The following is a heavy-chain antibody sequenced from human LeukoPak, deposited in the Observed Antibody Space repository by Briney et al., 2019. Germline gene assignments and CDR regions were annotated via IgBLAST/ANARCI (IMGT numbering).Heavy chain of an antibody. CDR2: IIPILGIA. V-gene: IGHV1-69*04. CDR1: GGTFSSYT. CDR3: ARDGQQLVRFLY. Sequence: SVKVSCKAFGGTFSSYTISWVRQAPGQGLEWMGRIIPILGIANYAQKFQGRVTITADKSTSTAYMELSSLRSEDTAVYYCARDGQQLVRFLYWGQGTLVTVSS. D-gene: IGHD6-6*01. J-gene: IGHJ4*02.